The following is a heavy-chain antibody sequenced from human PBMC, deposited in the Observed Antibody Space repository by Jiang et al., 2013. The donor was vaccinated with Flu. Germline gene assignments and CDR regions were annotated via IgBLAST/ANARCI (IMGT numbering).Heavy chain of an antibody. D-gene: IGHD3-16*02. J-gene: IGHJ1*01. CDR3: ARGPPLTQYFQH. CDR2: LNPNSANT. Sequence: SGAEVKKPGASVKVSCKASGYTFTSYDMNWVRQAAGQGLEWMGWLNPNSANTGYAQKFQGRVTMTRNTSISTAYMELSSLRSEDTAVYYCARGPPLTQYFQHWGQGTLVTVSS. V-gene: IGHV1-8*01. CDR1: GYTFTSYD.